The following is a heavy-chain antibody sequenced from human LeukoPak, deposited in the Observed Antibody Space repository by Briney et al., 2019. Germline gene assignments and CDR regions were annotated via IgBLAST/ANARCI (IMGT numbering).Heavy chain of an antibody. Sequence: GGSLRLSCAASGFTFSTYWMSWVRQAPGKGLEWVSYISSSGSTIYYADSVKGRFTISRDNAKNSLYLQMNSLRAEDTAVYYCARGMVDTAMVTYYFDYWGQGTLVTVSS. J-gene: IGHJ4*02. CDR1: GFTFSTYW. D-gene: IGHD5-18*01. CDR3: ARGMVDTAMVTYYFDY. CDR2: ISSSGSTI. V-gene: IGHV3-11*01.